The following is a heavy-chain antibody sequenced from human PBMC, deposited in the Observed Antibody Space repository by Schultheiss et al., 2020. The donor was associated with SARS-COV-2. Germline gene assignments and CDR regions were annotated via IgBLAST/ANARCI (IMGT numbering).Heavy chain of an antibody. CDR2: ISSNGGST. D-gene: IGHD3-10*01. CDR3: ARVDYYGSGSTPDY. Sequence: GGSLRLSCAASGFTFSSYAMHWVRQAPGKGLEYVSAISSNGGSTYYADSVKGRFTISRDNAKNTLYLQMNSLRAEDTAVYYCARVDYYGSGSTPDYWGQGTLVTVSS. V-gene: IGHV3-64*04. CDR1: GFTFSSYA. J-gene: IGHJ4*02.